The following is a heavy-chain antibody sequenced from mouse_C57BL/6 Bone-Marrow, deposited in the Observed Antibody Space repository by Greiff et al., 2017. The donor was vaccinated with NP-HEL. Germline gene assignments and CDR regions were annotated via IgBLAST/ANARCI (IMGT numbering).Heavy chain of an antibody. CDR1: GYTFTSYW. J-gene: IGHJ3*01. Sequence: QVQLQQPGAELVKPGASVKMSCKASGYTFTSYWITWVKQRPGQGLEWIGDIYPGSGSPNYNEKFKSKATLTVDTSSSTAYMQLSSLTSEDSAVYYCARGGRYGSNLAYWGQGTLVTVSA. CDR3: ARGGRYGSNLAY. CDR2: IYPGSGSP. V-gene: IGHV1-55*01. D-gene: IGHD1-1*01.